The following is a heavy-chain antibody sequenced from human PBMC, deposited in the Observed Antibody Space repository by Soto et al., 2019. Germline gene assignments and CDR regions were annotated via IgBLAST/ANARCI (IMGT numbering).Heavy chain of an antibody. Sequence: QVQLVQSGAEVKKPGASVKVSCKASGYTFTSYAMHWVRQAPGQRLGWMGWINAGNGNTKYSQKFQGRVTITRDTSASTAYMELSSLRSEDTAVYYCARAKVTMVRGVTNNWFDPWGQGTLVTVSS. CDR2: INAGNGNT. CDR3: ARAKVTMVRGVTNNWFDP. CDR1: GYTFTSYA. D-gene: IGHD3-10*01. J-gene: IGHJ5*02. V-gene: IGHV1-3*01.